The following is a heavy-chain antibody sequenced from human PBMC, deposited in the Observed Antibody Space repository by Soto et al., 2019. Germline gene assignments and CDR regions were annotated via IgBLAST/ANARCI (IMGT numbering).Heavy chain of an antibody. CDR2: IRFDGTDE. CDR1: KSIFTGYG. J-gene: IGHJ4*02. Sequence: GGSLRLSCAASKSIFTGYGMHWVRQTPGKGLEWVAVIRFDGTDEHYADSVKGRFTISRDNSRDTLYLQMNSVRAEDTAVYYCAKVSDSDLLTGLDYWGQGTLVTVSS. CDR3: AKVSDSDLLTGLDY. D-gene: IGHD3-9*01. V-gene: IGHV3-30*02.